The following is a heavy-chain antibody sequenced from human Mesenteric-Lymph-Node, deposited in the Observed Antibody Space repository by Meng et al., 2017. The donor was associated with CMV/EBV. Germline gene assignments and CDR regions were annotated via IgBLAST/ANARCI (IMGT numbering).Heavy chain of an antibody. D-gene: IGHD3-3*01. Sequence: GSLRLSCSVSGVSITTYYWSWIRQPPGKGLEWIGYIYYSGSTNYNPSLKSRVTISVDTSKNQFSLKLSSVTAADTAVYYCAGGSHYYDFWSGYYSDYYYGMDVWGQGTTVTVSS. J-gene: IGHJ6*02. CDR3: AGGSHYYDFWSGYYSDYYYGMDV. V-gene: IGHV4-59*01. CDR1: GVSITTYY. CDR2: IYYSGST.